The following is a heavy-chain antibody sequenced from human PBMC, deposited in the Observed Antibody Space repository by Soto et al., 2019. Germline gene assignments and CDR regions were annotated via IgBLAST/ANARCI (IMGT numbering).Heavy chain of an antibody. CDR1: GCTVSGNY. D-gene: IGHD2-2*01. J-gene: IGHJ3*02. CDR3: AKDSPIVVVPAAIRDAFDI. V-gene: IGHV3-66*01. CDR2: IYSDGRT. Sequence: PGGSLRLSCAPSGCTVSGNYMSWVRQAPGKGLEWVSVIYSDGRTFYADSVKGRFTISRDNSKNTLYLQMNSLRAEDTAVYYCAKDSPIVVVPAAIRDAFDIWGQGTMVTVSS.